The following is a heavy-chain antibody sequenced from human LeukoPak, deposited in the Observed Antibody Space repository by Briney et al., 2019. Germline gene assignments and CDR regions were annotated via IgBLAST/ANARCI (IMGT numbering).Heavy chain of an antibody. V-gene: IGHV4-39*01. CDR1: GGSISSSSYY. Sequence: PSQTLSLTCTVSGGSISSSSYYWGWIRQPPGKGLEWIGSIYYSGSTYYNPSLKSRVTISVDTSKNQFSLKLSSVAAADTAVYYCARGKGGLDADYWGQGTLVTVSS. J-gene: IGHJ4*02. D-gene: IGHD3-9*01. CDR2: IYYSGST. CDR3: ARGKGGLDADY.